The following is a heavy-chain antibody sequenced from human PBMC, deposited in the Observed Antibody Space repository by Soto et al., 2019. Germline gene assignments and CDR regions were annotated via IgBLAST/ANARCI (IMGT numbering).Heavy chain of an antibody. CDR1: GYTFTSYA. J-gene: IGHJ4*02. V-gene: IGHV1-3*01. D-gene: IGHD2-21*02. Sequence: GASVQVSCKASGYTFTSYAMHWVRQAPGQRLEWMGWINAGNGNTKYSQKFQGRVTITRDTSASTAYMELSSLRSEDTAVYYCARGLAYCGGDCYSELDYWGQGTLVTVSS. CDR2: INAGNGNT. CDR3: ARGLAYCGGDCYSELDY.